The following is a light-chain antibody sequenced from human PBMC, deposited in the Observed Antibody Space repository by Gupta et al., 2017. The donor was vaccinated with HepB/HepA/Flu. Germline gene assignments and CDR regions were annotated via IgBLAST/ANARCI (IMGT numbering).Light chain of an antibody. Sequence: QAVLTPPPSPSESPGQSVTMSCSGRSSTIGRNYVYWYQQPPGTAPNLFIYKNDKRPSGVPDRFSGSKSGTSATLAISGIRSGDEADYYCAAWDDSLSGWVFGGGTKLTVL. CDR2: KND. J-gene: IGLJ3*02. CDR3: AAWDDSLSGWV. V-gene: IGLV1-47*01. CDR1: SSTIGRNY.